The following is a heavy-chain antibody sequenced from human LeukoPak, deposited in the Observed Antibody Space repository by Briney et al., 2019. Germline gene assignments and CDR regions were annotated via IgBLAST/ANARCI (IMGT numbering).Heavy chain of an antibody. V-gene: IGHV4-4*08. CDR3: AREGSGFYWYYFDY. J-gene: IGHJ4*02. CDR2: IYYSGST. Sequence: PSETLSLTCTVSGGSISSYYWSWIRQPPGKGLEWIGYIYYSGSTYYNPSLKSRVTISVDTSKNQFSLKLSSVTAADTAVYYCAREGSGFYWYYFDYWGQGTLVTVSS. CDR1: GGSISSYY. D-gene: IGHD1-26*01.